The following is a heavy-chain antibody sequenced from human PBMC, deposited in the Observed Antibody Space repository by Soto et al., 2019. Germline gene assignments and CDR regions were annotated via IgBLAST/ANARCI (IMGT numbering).Heavy chain of an antibody. CDR1: GFTFSGAW. J-gene: IGHJ4*02. CDR3: AIDSDQFQPQIDF. Sequence: EVQVVESGGGLVKTGESLRLSCAASGFTFSGAWMSWVSQAPGKGLEWVARIKSRGAGEATEYAAPVKGRFTISREDSRNTVYLQINGLKSEDTGVYYCAIDSDQFQPQIDFWGQGALVTVSS. D-gene: IGHD1-26*01. CDR2: IKSRGAGEAT. V-gene: IGHV3-15*01.